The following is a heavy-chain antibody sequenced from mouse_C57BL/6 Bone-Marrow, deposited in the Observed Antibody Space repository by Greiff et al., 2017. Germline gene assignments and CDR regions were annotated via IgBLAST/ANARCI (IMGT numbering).Heavy chain of an antibody. CDR3: ARDGYYFYYAMDY. CDR1: GYTFTSYW. CDR2: IDPSDSYT. Sequence: QVQLKQPGAELVKPGASVKLSCKASGYTFTSYWMQWVKQRPGQGLEWIGEIDPSDSYTNYNHKFKGKATLTVDTSSSTAYMQLSSLTSEDAAVYYCARDGYYFYYAMDYWGQGTSVTVSS. J-gene: IGHJ4*01. D-gene: IGHD2-3*01. V-gene: IGHV1-50*01.